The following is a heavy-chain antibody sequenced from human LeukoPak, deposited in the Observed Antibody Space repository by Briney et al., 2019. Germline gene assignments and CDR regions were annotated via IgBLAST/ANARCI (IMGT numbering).Heavy chain of an antibody. CDR2: IYYSGSI. CDR3: ARGYYYDSTDAFDI. D-gene: IGHD3-22*01. V-gene: IGHV4-59*08. CDR1: GGSISTYY. Sequence: SETLSLTCTVSGGSISTYYWSWIRQPPGKGLEWIGYIYYSGSINYNPSLKSRVTISVDTSKNQFSLKLTSVTAADTAVYYCARGYYYDSTDAFDIWGQGTMVTVSS. J-gene: IGHJ3*02.